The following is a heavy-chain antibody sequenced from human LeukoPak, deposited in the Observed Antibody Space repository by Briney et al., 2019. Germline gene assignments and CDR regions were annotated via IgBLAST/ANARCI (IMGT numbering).Heavy chain of an antibody. Sequence: PSETLSLTCTVSGGSISRGDYYWSWIRLPPGKGLEWIGYIYYSGNTNYNPSLKSRLTISVDTSKSQFSLKLSSVTAADTATYYCARDSMDDPGSVFFDLWGRGALVTVSS. CDR1: GGSISRGDYY. CDR3: ARDSMDDPGSVFFDL. CDR2: IYYSGNT. D-gene: IGHD3-10*01. J-gene: IGHJ2*01. V-gene: IGHV4-30-4*01.